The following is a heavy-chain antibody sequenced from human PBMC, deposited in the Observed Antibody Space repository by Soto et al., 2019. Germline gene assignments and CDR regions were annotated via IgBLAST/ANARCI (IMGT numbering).Heavy chain of an antibody. Sequence: AASVKVCCKASGYTFASYGISWVRQTPGQGLEWMGWISAYNGNTNYAQKLQGRVTMTTDTSTSTAYMELRSLRSDDTAVYYCARLGYCTSTSCYPLLYYAMDIWG. CDR3: ARLGYCTSTSCYPLLYYAMDI. D-gene: IGHD2-2*01. V-gene: IGHV1-18*04. CDR1: GYTFASYG. CDR2: ISAYNGNT. J-gene: IGHJ6*02.